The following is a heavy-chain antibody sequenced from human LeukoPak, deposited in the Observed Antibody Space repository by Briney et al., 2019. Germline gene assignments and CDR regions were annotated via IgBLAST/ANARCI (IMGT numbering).Heavy chain of an antibody. D-gene: IGHD4-11*01. J-gene: IGHJ3*02. CDR3: VRELQTVFDI. CDR1: GFTFSSYS. V-gene: IGHV3-21*01. CDR2: ISSSSSYI. Sequence: KPGGSLRLSCAASGFTFSSYSMNWVRQAPGKGLEWVSSISSSSSYIYYADSVKGRFTISRDNSKNTLHVQMNSLRAEDTAVYYCVRELQTVFDIWGQGIMVTVSP.